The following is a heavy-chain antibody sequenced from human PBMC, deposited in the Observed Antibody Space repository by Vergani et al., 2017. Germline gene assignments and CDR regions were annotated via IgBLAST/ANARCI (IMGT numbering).Heavy chain of an antibody. D-gene: IGHD3-16*01. CDR1: GFTFSDHY. CDR3: TRDRLDDSYAYFDY. Sequence: QVQLVESGGGLVKPGGSLRLSCAASGFTFSDHYMSWVRQAPGKGLEWISYMSSGDSIYYADSVKGRFTISRDDSKSIAYLQMSSLKAEDTAVYYCTRDRLDDSYAYFDYWGQGTLVTVSP. J-gene: IGHJ4*02. V-gene: IGHV3-11*01. CDR2: MSSGDSI.